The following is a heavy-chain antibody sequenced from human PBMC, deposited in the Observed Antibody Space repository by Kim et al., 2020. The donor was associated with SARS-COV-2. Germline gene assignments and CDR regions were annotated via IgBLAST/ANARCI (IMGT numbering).Heavy chain of an antibody. J-gene: IGHJ3*02. V-gene: IGHV1-46*01. Sequence: YEQKFQGRVTMPRDTSTSTVYMELSSLRSEDTAVYYCARAGLGWYAFDIWGQGTMVTVSS. CDR3: ARAGLGWYAFDI. D-gene: IGHD2-15*01.